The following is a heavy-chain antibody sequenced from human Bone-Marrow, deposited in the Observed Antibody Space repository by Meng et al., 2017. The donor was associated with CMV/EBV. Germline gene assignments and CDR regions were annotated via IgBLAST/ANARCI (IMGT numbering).Heavy chain of an antibody. CDR1: GGAISSYY. J-gene: IGHJ4*02. V-gene: IGHV4-59*01. D-gene: IGHD1-1*01. Sequence: ETLPLTRTVSGGAISSYYWSWIRQPPGKGLEWIGYIYYSGSTNYNPSLKSRVTISVDTSKNQFSLKLSSVTAADKDGYYCGGGLNWNDVDYWGQGTLVTVSS. CDR2: IYYSGST. CDR3: GGGLNWNDVDY.